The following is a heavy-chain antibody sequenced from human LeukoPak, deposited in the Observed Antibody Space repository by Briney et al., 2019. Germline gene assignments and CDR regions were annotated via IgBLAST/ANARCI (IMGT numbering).Heavy chain of an antibody. D-gene: IGHD4-17*01. Sequence: GRSLRLSCAASGFTFSSYAMHWVRQAPGKGLEWVAVISYDGNNKYYADSVTGRFTISRDNAKNSLYLQMNSLRAEDTAMYYCARVGGTTVTPGYYYYYGMDVWGQGTTVTVSS. J-gene: IGHJ6*02. CDR1: GFTFSSYA. CDR2: ISYDGNNK. CDR3: ARVGGTTVTPGYYYYYGMDV. V-gene: IGHV3-30*04.